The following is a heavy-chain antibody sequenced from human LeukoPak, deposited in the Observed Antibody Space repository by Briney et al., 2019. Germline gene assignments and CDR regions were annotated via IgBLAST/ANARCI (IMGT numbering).Heavy chain of an antibody. CDR2: ISASGTT. CDR3: ARVIVVGATGI. J-gene: IGHJ3*02. Sequence: GGSLRLSCAASGFIFSTYAMTWVRQAPGKGLEWVSVISASGTTHYADSMKGQFTISRDNSKNTVYLQMNSLRAEDTAVYYCARVIVVGATGIWGQGTMVTVSS. CDR1: GFIFSTYA. V-gene: IGHV3-23*01. D-gene: IGHD1-26*01.